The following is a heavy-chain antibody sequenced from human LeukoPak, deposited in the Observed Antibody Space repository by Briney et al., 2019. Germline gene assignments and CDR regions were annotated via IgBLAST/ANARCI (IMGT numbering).Heavy chain of an antibody. CDR2: ISSSSSYI. D-gene: IGHD4-17*01. J-gene: IGHJ4*02. Sequence: GGSLRLSCAASGFTFSSYSMNWVRQAPGKGVEWVSSISSSSSYIYYADSVKGRFTISRDNAKNSLYLQMNSRRAEYTAVYYCARSLTTSSGSFDYWGQGTLVTVSS. CDR3: ARSLTTSSGSFDY. CDR1: GFTFSSYS. V-gene: IGHV3-21*01.